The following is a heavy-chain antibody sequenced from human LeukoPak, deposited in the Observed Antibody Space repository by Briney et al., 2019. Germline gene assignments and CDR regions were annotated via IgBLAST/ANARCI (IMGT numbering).Heavy chain of an antibody. CDR2: IRYDGSNK. CDR3: AKVGYSSSSEYY. V-gene: IGHV3-30*02. D-gene: IGHD6-6*01. CDR1: GFTFSSYG. Sequence: GGSLRLSCAASGFTFSSYGMHWVRQAPGKGLEWVAFIRYDGSNKYYADSVKGRFTISRDNSKNTLYLQMNSLRAEDTAVYYCAKVGYSSSSEYYWGQGTLVTVSS. J-gene: IGHJ4*02.